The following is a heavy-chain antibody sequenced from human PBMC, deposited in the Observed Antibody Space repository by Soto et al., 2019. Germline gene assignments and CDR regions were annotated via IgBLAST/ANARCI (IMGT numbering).Heavy chain of an antibody. Sequence: SETLSLTSTVSGGSISSYYWSWIRQPPGKGLEWIGYIYYSGSTNYNPSLKSRVTISVDTSKNQFSLKLSSLIAADTAVYYCARHSPPFFYGSGPWDVWGQGTTVTVSS. CDR3: ARHSPPFFYGSGPWDV. D-gene: IGHD3-10*01. CDR1: GGSISSYY. J-gene: IGHJ6*02. CDR2: IYYSGST. V-gene: IGHV4-59*08.